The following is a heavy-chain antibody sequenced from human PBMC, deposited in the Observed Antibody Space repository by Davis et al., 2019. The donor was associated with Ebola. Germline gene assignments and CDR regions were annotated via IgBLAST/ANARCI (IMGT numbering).Heavy chain of an antibody. CDR3: ARVVYSGYDEFDY. V-gene: IGHV4-39*01. CDR2: IYYSGST. J-gene: IGHJ4*02. D-gene: IGHD5-12*01. CDR1: GVSISSSNW. Sequence: SETLSLTCAVSGVSISSSNWWSWVRQPPGKGLEWIGSIYYSGSTYYNPSLKSRVTISVDTSKNQFSLKLSSVTAADTAVYYCARVVYSGYDEFDYWGQGTLVTVSS.